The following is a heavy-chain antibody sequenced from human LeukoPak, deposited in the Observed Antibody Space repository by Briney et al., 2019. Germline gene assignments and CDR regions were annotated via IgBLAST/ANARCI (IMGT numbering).Heavy chain of an antibody. CDR1: GFTFSSYG. CDR3: ARDWRNWAECGDDCLDY. J-gene: IGHJ4*02. CDR2: IRYDGSNK. Sequence: PGGSLRLSCAASGFTFSSYGMHWVRQAPGKGLEWVAFIRYDGSNKYYADSVKGRFTISRDNSRNTLYLQMNSLRGEDTAIYYCARDWRNWAECGDDCLDYWGQGVLVTVSS. V-gene: IGHV3-30*02. D-gene: IGHD2-21*02.